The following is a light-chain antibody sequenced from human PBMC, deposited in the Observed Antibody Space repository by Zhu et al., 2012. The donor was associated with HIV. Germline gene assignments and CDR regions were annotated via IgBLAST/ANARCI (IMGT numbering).Light chain of an antibody. Sequence: EIVMTQYPATLSASPGERATLYCRASQSVNTHLAWYRQKPGQAPRLLIYEASIRATGIPARFSGSGSGTEFTLTISSLEPEDFAVYYCQQRRNWPLTFGGGTRVEI. CDR2: EAS. J-gene: IGKJ4*01. CDR1: QSVNTH. CDR3: QQRRNWPLT. V-gene: IGKV3-11*01.